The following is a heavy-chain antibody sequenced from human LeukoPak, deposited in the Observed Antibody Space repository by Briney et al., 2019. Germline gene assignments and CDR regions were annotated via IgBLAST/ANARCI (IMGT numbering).Heavy chain of an antibody. D-gene: IGHD2-2*01. CDR2: INPDGSNT. CDR1: GFTFSNSW. J-gene: IGHJ4*02. V-gene: IGHV3-74*01. CDR3: ALRASGTSGFDY. Sequence: GGSLRLACAASGFTFSNSWMHWVRQAPGKGLVWVSRINPDGSNTLYADSVKGRFTISRDNAKNTVYLQMNSLRAEDTAVYYCALRASGTSGFDYWGQGTLVTVSS.